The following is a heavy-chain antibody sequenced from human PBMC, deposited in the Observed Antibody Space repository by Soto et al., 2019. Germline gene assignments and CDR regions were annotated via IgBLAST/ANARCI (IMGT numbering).Heavy chain of an antibody. V-gene: IGHV1-18*04. CDR2: ISAYNGNT. J-gene: IGHJ5*02. CDR1: GYTFTSYG. CDR3: ARDGAPIAARPLWFDP. Sequence: GASVKVSCKASGYTFTSYGISWVRQAPGQGLEWMGWISAYNGNTNYAQKLQGRVTMTTDTSPSTAYMELRSLRSDDTAVYYCARDGAPIAARPLWFDPWGQGTLVTVSS. D-gene: IGHD6-6*01.